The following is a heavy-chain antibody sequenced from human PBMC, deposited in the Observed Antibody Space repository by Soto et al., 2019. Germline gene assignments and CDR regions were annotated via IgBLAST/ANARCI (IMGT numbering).Heavy chain of an antibody. Sequence: SETLSLTCTVSGGSVSSGSYYWSWIRQPPGKGLEWIGHIHYSGSTNYNPSLKSRVTISLDTSKNQFSLKLSSVTAADTAVFYCARDQWQLVRQHVLDWFDPWGQGILVTVSS. CDR1: GGSVSSGSYY. D-gene: IGHD6-13*01. V-gene: IGHV4-61*01. CDR2: IHYSGST. CDR3: ARDQWQLVRQHVLDWFDP. J-gene: IGHJ5*02.